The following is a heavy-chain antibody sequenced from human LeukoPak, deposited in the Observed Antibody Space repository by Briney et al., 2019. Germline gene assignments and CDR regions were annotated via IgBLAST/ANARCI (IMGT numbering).Heavy chain of an antibody. D-gene: IGHD6-6*01. CDR3: AKDLARIGARQSDY. CDR1: GLTFSSYG. CDR2: IRYDGSSK. V-gene: IGHV3-30*02. J-gene: IGHJ4*02. Sequence: QTGGSLRLSCAASGLTFSSYGMNWVRQAPGKGLEGVIFIRYDGSSKYYADSVNGRFTISRDNSKNTVYLQMNSLRAEDTALYYCAKDLARIGARQSDYWGQGTLVTVSS.